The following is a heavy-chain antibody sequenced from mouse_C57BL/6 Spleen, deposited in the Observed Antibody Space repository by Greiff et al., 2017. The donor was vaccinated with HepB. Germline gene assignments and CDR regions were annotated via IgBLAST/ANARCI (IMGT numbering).Heavy chain of an antibody. Sequence: VKLQESGAELVRPGASVKLSCKASGYTFTDYYINWVKQRPGQGLEWIARIYPGSGNTYYNEKFKGKATLTAEKSSSTAYMQLSSLTSEDSAVYFCARGGTGTLFDYWGQGTTLTVSS. D-gene: IGHD4-1*01. CDR3: ARGGTGTLFDY. V-gene: IGHV1-76*01. CDR1: GYTFTDYY. J-gene: IGHJ2*01. CDR2: IYPGSGNT.